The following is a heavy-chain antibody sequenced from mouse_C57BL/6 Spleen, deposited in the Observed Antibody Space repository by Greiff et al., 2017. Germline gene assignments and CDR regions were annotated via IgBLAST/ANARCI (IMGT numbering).Heavy chain of an antibody. D-gene: IGHD1-1*01. Sequence: QVQLQQPGAELVMPGASVKLSCKASGYTFTSYWMHWVKQRPGQGLEWIGEIDPSDSYTNYNQKFKGKSTLTVDKSSSTAYMQLSSLTSEDSAVYYCARRGYYGRWYYFDYWGQGTTLTVSS. V-gene: IGHV1-69*01. CDR1: GYTFTSYW. J-gene: IGHJ2*01. CDR2: IDPSDSYT. CDR3: ARRGYYGRWYYFDY.